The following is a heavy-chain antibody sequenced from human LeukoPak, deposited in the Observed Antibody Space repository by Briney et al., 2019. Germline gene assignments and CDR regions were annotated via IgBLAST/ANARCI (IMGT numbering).Heavy chain of an antibody. CDR3: ARMIVVISDFRGYFDY. CDR2: IKQDGSEK. J-gene: IGHJ4*02. V-gene: IGHV3-7*03. CDR1: GFTFSSYW. D-gene: IGHD3-22*01. Sequence: GGSLRLSCAASGFTFSSYWMSWVRQAPGKGLEWVANIKQDGSEKYYVDSVKGRFTISRDNAKNSLYLQMNSLRAEDTALYYCARMIVVISDFRGYFDYWGRGTLVTVSS.